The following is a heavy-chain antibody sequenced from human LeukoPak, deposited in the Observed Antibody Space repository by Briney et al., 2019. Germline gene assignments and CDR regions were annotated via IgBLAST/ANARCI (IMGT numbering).Heavy chain of an antibody. Sequence: GGSLRLSCEASGFGFSDYSMNWVRQTPGKGLEWISYISSRSSTSSPTNTIYYADSVKGRFTISRDNAKNSLYLQMNSLRDEDMAVYYCVRMAEAAVVTPWAHFDYWGQGTLVTVSS. CDR1: GFGFSDYS. CDR3: VRMAEAAVVTPWAHFDY. D-gene: IGHD4-23*01. CDR2: ISSRSSTSSPTNTI. V-gene: IGHV3-48*02. J-gene: IGHJ4*02.